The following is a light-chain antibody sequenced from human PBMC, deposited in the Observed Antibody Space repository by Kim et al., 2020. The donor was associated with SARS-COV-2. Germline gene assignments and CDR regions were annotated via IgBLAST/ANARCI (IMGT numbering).Light chain of an antibody. V-gene: IGLV3-1*01. CDR2: QDS. CDR1: KSGDKY. Sequence: SYELTQPPSVSVSPGQTASITCSGDKSGDKYACWYQQKPGQSPVLVIYQDSKRPSGIPERFSGSNSGNTATLTISGTQAMDEADYYCQAWDSSNWVFGGG. J-gene: IGLJ3*02. CDR3: QAWDSSNWV.